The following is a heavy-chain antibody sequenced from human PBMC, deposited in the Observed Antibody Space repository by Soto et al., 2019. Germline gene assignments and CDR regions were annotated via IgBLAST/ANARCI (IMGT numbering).Heavy chain of an antibody. J-gene: IGHJ4*02. D-gene: IGHD3-10*01. CDR2: IYYSGST. V-gene: IGHV4-31*03. CDR1: GGSISSGGYY. CDR3: AREARWFRRSIYYFDY. Sequence: SETLSLTCTVSGGSISSGGYYWSWIRQHPGKGLEWIGYIYYSGSTYYNPSLKSRVTISVDTSKNQFSLKLSSVTAADTAVYYCAREARWFRRSIYYFDYWGQGTLVTVSS.